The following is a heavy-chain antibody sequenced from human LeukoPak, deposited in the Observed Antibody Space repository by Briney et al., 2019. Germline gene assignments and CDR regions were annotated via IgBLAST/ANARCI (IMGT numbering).Heavy chain of an antibody. Sequence: GGSLRLSCAASGFTFSNYGMSWVRQAPGKGLEWVANIKQDGSEKYYVDSVKGRFTISRDNAKNSLYLQMNSLRAEDTAVYYCARDGFYSNYAGLFDYWGQGTLVTVSS. CDR2: IKQDGSEK. CDR3: ARDGFYSNYAGLFDY. J-gene: IGHJ4*02. V-gene: IGHV3-7*01. CDR1: GFTFSNYG. D-gene: IGHD4-11*01.